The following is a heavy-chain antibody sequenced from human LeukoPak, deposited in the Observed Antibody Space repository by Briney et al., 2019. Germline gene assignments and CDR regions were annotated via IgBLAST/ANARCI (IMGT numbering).Heavy chain of an antibody. CDR2: ISWNSGSI. CDR3: ARDIAAAEAFDI. Sequence: HPGGSLRLSCAAFGFTFSTYAMSWVRQAPGKGLEWVSGISWNSGSIGYADSVKGRFTISRDNAKNSLYLQMNSLRAEDTALYYCARDIAAAEAFDIWGQGTMVTVSS. D-gene: IGHD6-13*01. J-gene: IGHJ3*02. V-gene: IGHV3-9*01. CDR1: GFTFSTYA.